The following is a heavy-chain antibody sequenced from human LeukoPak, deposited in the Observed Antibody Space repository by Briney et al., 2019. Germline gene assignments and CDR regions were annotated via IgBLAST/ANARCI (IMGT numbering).Heavy chain of an antibody. CDR1: GGSISSYY. CDR2: IYYSGST. CDR3: ARDATDYGDYEFDY. D-gene: IGHD4-17*01. V-gene: IGHV4-59*01. J-gene: IGHJ4*02. Sequence: SETLPLTCTVSGGSISSYYWSWIRQPPGKGLEWIGYIYYSGSTNYNPSLKSRVTISVDTSKNQFPLKLSSVTAADTAVYYCARDATDYGDYEFDYWGQGTLVTVSS.